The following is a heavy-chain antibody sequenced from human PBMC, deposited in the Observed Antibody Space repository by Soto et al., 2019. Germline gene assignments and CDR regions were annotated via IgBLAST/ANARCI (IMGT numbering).Heavy chain of an antibody. Sequence: QVQLQESGPGLVKPSETLSLTCSVSGASVTNYYWSWIRQPPGKRLERIGYIYYTGSTNYNPSLKSRVSISVNTSKNHFSLNLSAVTAGETAVYYCARSTRGYSGYASHIDNWGQGTQVTVSS. D-gene: IGHD5-12*01. CDR2: IYYTGST. J-gene: IGHJ4*02. V-gene: IGHV4-59*02. CDR1: GASVTNYY. CDR3: ARSTRGYSGYASHIDN.